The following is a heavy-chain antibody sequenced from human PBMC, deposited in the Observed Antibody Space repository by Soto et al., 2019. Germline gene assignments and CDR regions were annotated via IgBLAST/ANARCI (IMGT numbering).Heavy chain of an antibody. Sequence: KASETLSLTCAVSGGSISISNWCSCVRQPPGKGLEWIGEIYHSGSTNYNPSLKSRVTISVDKSKNQFSLKLSSVTAADTAVYYCAREWRVVVAATGMDVWGQGTTVTVSS. V-gene: IGHV4-4*02. CDR1: GGSISISNW. D-gene: IGHD2-15*01. J-gene: IGHJ6*02. CDR2: IYHSGST. CDR3: AREWRVVVAATGMDV.